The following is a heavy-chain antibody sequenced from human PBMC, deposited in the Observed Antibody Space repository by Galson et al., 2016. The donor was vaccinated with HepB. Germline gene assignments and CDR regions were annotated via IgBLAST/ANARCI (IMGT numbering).Heavy chain of an antibody. D-gene: IGHD5-24*01. CDR1: GYTFTTNG. Sequence: SVKVSCKASGYTFTTNGITWVRQAPGQGLEWMGWISAHNGDTNSPENVQGRVTLTTDASTRTAYLELRSRRSDDTAIYYCARDRDRSLDYWGQGTLVTVSS. CDR3: ARDRDRSLDY. V-gene: IGHV1-18*04. CDR2: ISAHNGDT. J-gene: IGHJ4*02.